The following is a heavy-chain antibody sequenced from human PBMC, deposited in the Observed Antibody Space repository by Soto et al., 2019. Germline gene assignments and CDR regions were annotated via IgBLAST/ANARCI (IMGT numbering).Heavy chain of an antibody. CDR1: GFTFNNYA. V-gene: IGHV3-23*01. CDR2: ISGSGATT. CDR3: AKGDCSGGSCYRGFDS. D-gene: IGHD2-15*01. Sequence: GGSLRLSCAASGFTFNNYAMTWVRQAPGVGLEWVSTISGSGATTYYTDSVKGRFTNSRDNSKHTLSLQMNSLRADDTAMYYCAKGDCSGGSCYRGFDSWGQGALVTVS. J-gene: IGHJ4*02.